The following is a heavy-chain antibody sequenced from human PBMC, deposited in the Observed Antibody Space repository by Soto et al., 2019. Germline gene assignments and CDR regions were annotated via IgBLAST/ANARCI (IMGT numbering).Heavy chain of an antibody. CDR3: ARPYYDFWSGYYFDY. CDR2: IYPGDSDT. D-gene: IGHD3-3*01. J-gene: IGHJ4*02. V-gene: IGHV5-51*07. Sequence: QQKSGKGLEGMGIIYPGDSDTRYSPAFQGPVTISADKSISTAYLQWSSLKASDTSMYYCARPYYDFWSGYYFDYWGQGTLVTVSS.